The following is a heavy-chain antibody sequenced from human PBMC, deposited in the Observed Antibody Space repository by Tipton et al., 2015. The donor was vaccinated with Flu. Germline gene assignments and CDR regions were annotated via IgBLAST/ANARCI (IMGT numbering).Heavy chain of an antibody. Sequence: SLRLSCAAFGFTFSSYAMHWVRQAPGKGLEWVAVISYDGSNKYYADSVKGRFTISRDNSKNTLYLQMNSLRAEDTAVYYCARQDYSNYYYYGMGVWGQGTTVTVSS. D-gene: IGHD4-11*01. J-gene: IGHJ6*02. CDR3: ARQDYSNYYYYGMGV. CDR2: ISYDGSNK. CDR1: GFTFSSYA. V-gene: IGHV3-30-3*01.